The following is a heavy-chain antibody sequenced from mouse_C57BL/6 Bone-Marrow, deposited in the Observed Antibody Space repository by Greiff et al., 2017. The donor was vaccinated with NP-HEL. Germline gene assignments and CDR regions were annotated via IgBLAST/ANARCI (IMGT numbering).Heavy chain of an antibody. D-gene: IGHD1-1*01. Sequence: EVQRVESGAELVRPGASVKLSCTVSGFNIKDDYMHWVKQRPEQGLEWIGWIDPENGDTEYASKFQGKATIPADTSSTTAYLQLSILTSENTAVYYCTTGVSSPYAMYYWGQGTSVTVSS. V-gene: IGHV14-4*01. CDR2: IDPENGDT. CDR3: TTGVSSPYAMYY. J-gene: IGHJ4*01. CDR1: GFNIKDDY.